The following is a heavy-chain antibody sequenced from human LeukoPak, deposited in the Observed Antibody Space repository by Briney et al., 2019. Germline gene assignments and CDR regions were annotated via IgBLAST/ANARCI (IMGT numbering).Heavy chain of an antibody. CDR2: INHSGST. Sequence: SETLSLTCAVYGGSFSGYYWSWIRQPPGKGLEWIGEINHSGSTNYNPSLKSRVTISVDTSKNQFSLKLSSVTAADTAVYYCARRTPRTSRITMIVEASWFDPWGQGTLVTVSS. J-gene: IGHJ5*02. CDR3: ARRTPRTSRITMIVEASWFDP. CDR1: GGSFSGYY. D-gene: IGHD3-22*01. V-gene: IGHV4-34*01.